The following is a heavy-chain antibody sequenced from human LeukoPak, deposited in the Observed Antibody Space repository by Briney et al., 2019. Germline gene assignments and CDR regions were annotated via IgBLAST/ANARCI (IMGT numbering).Heavy chain of an antibody. CDR2: LWSDGSNT. J-gene: IGHJ6*02. CDR3: ARDGPHYDLDV. V-gene: IGHV3-33*01. D-gene: IGHD3-3*01. CDR1: GFNFRRYG. Sequence: PGGALRLSCAASGFNFRRYGLHWVRQAPGKSLEWVASLWSDGSNTNYADSVKGRFTISRDVSKNSLYLQMNSLRVEDTAVYYCARDGPHYDLDVWGQGTTVTVSS.